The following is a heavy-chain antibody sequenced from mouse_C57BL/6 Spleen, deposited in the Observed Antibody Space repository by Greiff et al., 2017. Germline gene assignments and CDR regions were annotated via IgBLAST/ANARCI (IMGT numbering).Heavy chain of an antibody. CDR2: IDPSDSYT. J-gene: IGHJ4*01. CDR3: ARGIYYDYDDDYAMDY. Sequence: QVQLQQPGAELVKPGASVKLSCKASGYTFTSYWMQWVKQRPGQGLEWIGEIDPSDSYTNYNQKCKGKATLTVDTSSSTAYMQLSSLTSEDSAVYYCARGIYYDYDDDYAMDYWGQGTSVTVSS. V-gene: IGHV1-50*01. CDR1: GYTFTSYW. D-gene: IGHD2-4*01.